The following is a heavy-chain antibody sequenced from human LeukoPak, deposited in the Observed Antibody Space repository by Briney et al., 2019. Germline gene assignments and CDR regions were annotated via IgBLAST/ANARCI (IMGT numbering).Heavy chain of an antibody. CDR1: GFTFSSYA. CDR2: ISYEGRNK. J-gene: IGHJ6*02. CDR3: ARGPRTVTAFYYFGMDV. Sequence: PGGSVTLLCAPSGFTFSSYAMLWARQAPGRGPEWVAIISYEGRNKYYADCVKGRFTISRDDSKNTLYVQRNSLRAEDTAVYYCARGPRTVTAFYYFGMDVGGQGTTVTVSS. V-gene: IGHV3-30*14. D-gene: IGHD1-7*01.